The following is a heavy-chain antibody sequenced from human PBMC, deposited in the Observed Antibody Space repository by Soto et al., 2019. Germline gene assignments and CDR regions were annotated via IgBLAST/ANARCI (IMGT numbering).Heavy chain of an antibody. CDR3: ARGGGYSSSSGVYFDY. CDR1: GFTFSSYG. J-gene: IGHJ4*02. Sequence: QVQLVESGGGVVQPGRSLRLSCAASGFTFSSYGMHWVRQAPGKGLEWVAVIWYDGSNKYYADSVKGRFTISRDNSKNTLYLQMNSLRAEDTAVYYCARGGGYSSSSGVYFDYWGQGTLVTVSS. V-gene: IGHV3-33*01. D-gene: IGHD6-6*01. CDR2: IWYDGSNK.